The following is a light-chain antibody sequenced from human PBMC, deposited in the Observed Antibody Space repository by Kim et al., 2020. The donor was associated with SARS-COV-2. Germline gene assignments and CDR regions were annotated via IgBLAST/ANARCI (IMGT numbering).Light chain of an antibody. CDR2: KAS. CDR1: QSISSW. Sequence: DIQMTQSTYTLSASVGDRVTITCRASQSISSWLAWYQQKPGKAPKLLIYKASSLESGVPSRFSGSGSGTEFTLTISSLQPDDFATYFCQQYNSYSYTFGQGTKLEI. J-gene: IGKJ2*01. CDR3: QQYNSYSYT. V-gene: IGKV1-5*03.